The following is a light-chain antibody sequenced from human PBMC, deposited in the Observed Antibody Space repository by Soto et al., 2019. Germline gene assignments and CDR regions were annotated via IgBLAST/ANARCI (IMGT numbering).Light chain of an antibody. CDR2: EVT. CDR1: SSDVGGYNH. J-gene: IGLJ1*01. CDR3: SSYASSSSYV. Sequence: QAVMPHPASVSWSPGQAITISCTGTSSDVGGYNHVSWYQIHPGKAPKLIIYEVTSRPSGVSYRFSGSKSGNSASLTISGLQAEDEADYYCSSYASSSSYVFGGGTKVTXL. V-gene: IGLV2-14*01.